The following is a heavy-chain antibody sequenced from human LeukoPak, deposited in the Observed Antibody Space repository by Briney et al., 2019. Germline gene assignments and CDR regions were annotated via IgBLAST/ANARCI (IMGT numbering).Heavy chain of an antibody. CDR1: GFTFSHYA. Sequence: PGGSLRLSCVASGFTFSHYAMRWVRQAPGKGLEWVAAIWYDGSNKYYADSVKGRFTISRDNSKNPLYLQVDSMRAEDTAVYYCAREADCSGGNCYRGAFDIWGQGTMVTVSS. CDR3: AREADCSGGNCYRGAFDI. J-gene: IGHJ3*02. CDR2: IWYDGSNK. V-gene: IGHV3-33*01. D-gene: IGHD2-15*01.